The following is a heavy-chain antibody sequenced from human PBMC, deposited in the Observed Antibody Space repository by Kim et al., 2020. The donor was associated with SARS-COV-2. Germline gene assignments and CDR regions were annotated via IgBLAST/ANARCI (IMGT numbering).Heavy chain of an antibody. Sequence: SVKVSCKASGGTFSSYAISWVRQAPGQGLEWMGGIIPIFGTANYAQKFQGRVTITADESTSTAYMELSSLRSEDTAVYYCARGGIAARKNYYYYGMDVWGQGTTVTVSS. J-gene: IGHJ6*02. CDR2: IIPIFGTA. CDR1: GGTFSSYA. D-gene: IGHD6-6*01. V-gene: IGHV1-69*13. CDR3: ARGGIAARKNYYYYGMDV.